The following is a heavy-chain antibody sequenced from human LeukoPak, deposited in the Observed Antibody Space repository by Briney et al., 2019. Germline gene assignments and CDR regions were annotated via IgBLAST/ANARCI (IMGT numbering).Heavy chain of an antibody. Sequence: PSETLSLTCTVSGGSMSIYYWNWIRQPPGMGLEWIGYISNGGSTYYNPSLKSRVTISVDTAKTQLSLRLSSLTAADTAVYYCARGEPNWGFDYWGQGTLVTVSS. CDR2: ISNGGST. D-gene: IGHD7-27*01. CDR3: ARGEPNWGFDY. J-gene: IGHJ4*02. CDR1: GGSMSIYY. V-gene: IGHV4-59*01.